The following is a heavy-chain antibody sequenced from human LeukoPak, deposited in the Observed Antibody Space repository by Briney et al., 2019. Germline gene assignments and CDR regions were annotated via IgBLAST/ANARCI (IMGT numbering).Heavy chain of an antibody. CDR3: ARVVVSGGASLDY. J-gene: IGHJ4*02. Sequence: SETLSLTCAVYGGSFSGYYWSWIRQPPGKGLEWIGEINHSGSTNYNPSLKSRVTISVDTSKNQFSLKLSSVTAADTAVYYCARVVVSGGASLDYWGQGTLVTVSS. V-gene: IGHV4-34*01. D-gene: IGHD3-10*01. CDR2: INHSGST. CDR1: GGSFSGYY.